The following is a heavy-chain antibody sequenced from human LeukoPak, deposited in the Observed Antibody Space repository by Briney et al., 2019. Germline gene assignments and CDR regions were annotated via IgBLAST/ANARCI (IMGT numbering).Heavy chain of an antibody. CDR3: ATNESPHITMVRGVIGYYYYGMDV. CDR2: FDPEDGET. J-gene: IGHJ6*02. V-gene: IGHV1-24*01. D-gene: IGHD3-10*01. Sequence: ASVTVSCKVSGYTLTELSMHWVRQAPGKGLEWMGGFDPEDGETIYAQKFQGRVTMTEDTSTDTAYMELSSLRSEDTAVYYCATNESPHITMVRGVIGYYYYGMDVWGQGTTVTVSS. CDR1: GYTLTELS.